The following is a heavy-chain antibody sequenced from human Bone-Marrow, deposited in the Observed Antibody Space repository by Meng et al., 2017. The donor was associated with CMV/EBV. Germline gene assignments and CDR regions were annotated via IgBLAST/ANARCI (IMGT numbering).Heavy chain of an antibody. J-gene: IGHJ4*02. D-gene: IGHD2-2*01. CDR3: ASLYCSSTSCYPNYLDN. V-gene: IGHV3-48*03. CDR2: ISSSGSTI. Sequence: GESLKISCAASGFTFSSYEMNWVRQAPGKGLEWVSYISSSGSTIYYADSVKGRFTISRDNAKNSLYLQMNSLRAEDTAVYYCASLYCSSTSCYPNYLDNWGQGTLVTVSS. CDR1: GFTFSSYE.